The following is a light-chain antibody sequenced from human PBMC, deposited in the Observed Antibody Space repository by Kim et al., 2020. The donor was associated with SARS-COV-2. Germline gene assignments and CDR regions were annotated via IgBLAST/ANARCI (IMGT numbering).Light chain of an antibody. V-gene: IGLV3-19*01. CDR3: NSRDSSGDHVV. CDR2: GEN. CDR1: SLRIYY. J-gene: IGLJ2*01. Sequence: ALGQTVRITCRGDSLRIYYASWYQQKPGQAPTLVIYGENNRPSGIPDRFSGSSSGNTASLTITGAQAGDEADYFCNSRDSSGDHVVFGGGTQLTVL.